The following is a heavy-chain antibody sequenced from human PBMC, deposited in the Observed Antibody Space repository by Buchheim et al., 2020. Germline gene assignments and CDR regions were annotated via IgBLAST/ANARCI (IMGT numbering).Heavy chain of an antibody. Sequence: EVQLVESGGGLVQPGGSLRLSCAASGFTFSSYWMHWVRQAPGQGLVWVSRIGTDGRAADYADSVKGRFTMSRDNAKNTLYLQMNSLRVEDMALYYCVRGTSPVGGSGVADYWGQGTL. CDR3: VRGTSPVGGSGVADY. D-gene: IGHD1-26*01. V-gene: IGHV3-74*01. J-gene: IGHJ4*02. CDR2: IGTDGRAA. CDR1: GFTFSSYW.